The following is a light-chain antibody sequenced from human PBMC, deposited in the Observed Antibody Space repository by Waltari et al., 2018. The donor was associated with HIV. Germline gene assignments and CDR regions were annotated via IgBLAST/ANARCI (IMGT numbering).Light chain of an antibody. CDR2: GAF. Sequence: DIQMTQSPSSLSASVGDRVTITCRTSQSISTYLNWYQQKPGKATELLIYGAFSLQSGVPSGFSGSGSVTDFTLTITSLQPEDFATYFCQQSYRIPLTFGGGTKVEL. CDR1: QSISTY. J-gene: IGKJ4*01. CDR3: QQSYRIPLT. V-gene: IGKV1-39*01.